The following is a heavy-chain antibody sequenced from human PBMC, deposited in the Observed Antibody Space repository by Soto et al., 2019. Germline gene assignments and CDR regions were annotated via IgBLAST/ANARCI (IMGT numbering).Heavy chain of an antibody. CDR2: ISYDGSNK. J-gene: IGHJ4*02. Sequence: QVQLVESGGGVVQPGRSLRLSCAASGFTFSSYAMHWVRQAPGKGLEWVAVISYDGSNKYYADSVKGRFTISRDNSKNRLYLQMNSLRAEDTAVYYGAGDGGSHFDYWGQGTLVTVSS. CDR1: GFTFSSYA. V-gene: IGHV3-30-3*01. CDR3: AGDGGSHFDY.